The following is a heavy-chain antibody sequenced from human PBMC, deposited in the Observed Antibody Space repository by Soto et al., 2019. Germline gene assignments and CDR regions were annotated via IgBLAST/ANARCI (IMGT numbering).Heavy chain of an antibody. V-gene: IGHV6-1*01. CDR2: TYYRSKWYN. J-gene: IGHJ6*02. CDR1: GDSVSSNSAA. D-gene: IGHD6-19*01. Sequence: SQTLSLTCAISGDSVSSNSAAWNWIRQSPSRGLEWLGRTYYRSKWYNDYAVSVKSRITINPDTSKNQFSLQLNSVTPEDTAVYYCARASWWLDGRYYYCGMDVWGQGTTVTVYS. CDR3: ARASWWLDGRYYYCGMDV.